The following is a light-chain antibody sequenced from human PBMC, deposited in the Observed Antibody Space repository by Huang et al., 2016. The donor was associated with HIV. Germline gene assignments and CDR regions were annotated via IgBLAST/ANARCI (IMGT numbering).Light chain of an antibody. CDR2: GAS. V-gene: IGKV3-20*01. J-gene: IGKJ4*01. CDR3: QQYLSSPLT. Sequence: EIVLTQSPGTLSLSSGETAALSCRASQNITNNLLAWYQQKSGQAPRLLSSGASTRAIGIPDRFSGSGSGTDFTRISSRLEPQDSALFYCQQYLSSPLTFGGGTSLEI. CDR1: QNITNNL.